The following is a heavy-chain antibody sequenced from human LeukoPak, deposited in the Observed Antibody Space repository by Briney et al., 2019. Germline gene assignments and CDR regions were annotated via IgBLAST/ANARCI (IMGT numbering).Heavy chain of an antibody. J-gene: IGHJ4*02. CDR2: ISSSSSYI. Sequence: PGGSLRLSCAASGFTFSSYSMNWVRQAPGKGLEWVSSISSSSSYIYYADSVKGRFTISRDNAKNSLYLQMNSLRAEDTAVYYCARMPTDSGYSPIDYWGQGTLVTVSS. D-gene: IGHD3-22*01. CDR3: ARMPTDSGYSPIDY. V-gene: IGHV3-21*01. CDR1: GFTFSSYS.